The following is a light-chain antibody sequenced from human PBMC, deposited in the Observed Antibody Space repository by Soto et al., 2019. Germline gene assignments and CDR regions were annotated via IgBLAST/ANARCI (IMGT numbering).Light chain of an antibody. V-gene: IGLV2-11*01. J-gene: IGLJ2*01. CDR1: SSDVGGYDF. CDR3: CSYAGDLAL. Sequence: QSALTQPRSVSGSPGQSVTISCTGTSSDVGGYDFVSWYQQHPGKAPKLMISDVSKRPSGVHDRFSGSKSGNTASLTISGLQAEDEADYYCCSYAGDLALFGGGTKVTVL. CDR2: DVS.